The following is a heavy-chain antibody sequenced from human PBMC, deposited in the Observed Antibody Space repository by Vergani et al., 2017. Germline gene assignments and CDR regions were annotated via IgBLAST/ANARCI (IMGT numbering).Heavy chain of an antibody. D-gene: IGHD3-16*02. Sequence: QVQLVQSGAEVKKPGASVKVSCTASGYTFTSYGISWVRQAPGQGLEWMGWISAYNGNTNYAQKLQGRVTMTKDTSTSTAYMGLRSLRSDDTAVYYCARVGITFGGVIAYYFDYWGQGTLVTVSS. V-gene: IGHV1-18*01. J-gene: IGHJ4*02. CDR3: ARVGITFGGVIAYYFDY. CDR2: ISAYNGNT. CDR1: GYTFTSYG.